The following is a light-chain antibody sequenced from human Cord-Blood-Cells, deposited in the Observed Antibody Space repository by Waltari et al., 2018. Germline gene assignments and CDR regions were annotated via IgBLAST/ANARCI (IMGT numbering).Light chain of an antibody. V-gene: IGLV3-19*01. CDR2: GKN. Sequence: SSELTQDPAVSVALGQTVRIPCQGDSLRSYYASWYLQKPGQAHVLVSYGKNNRSSGIPVRFSGSSSGNTASLTITGAKAEDEAVYYCNSRESTGNHRVFGGGPKLNVL. J-gene: IGLJ2*01. CDR3: NSRESTGNHRV. CDR1: SLRSYY.